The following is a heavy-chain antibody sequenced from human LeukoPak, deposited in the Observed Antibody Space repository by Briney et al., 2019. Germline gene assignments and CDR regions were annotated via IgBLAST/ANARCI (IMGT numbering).Heavy chain of an antibody. CDR1: GGSISSYY. CDR3: ARDSEVQWLRYLDY. D-gene: IGHD6-19*01. V-gene: IGHV4-59*12. Sequence: SETLSLTCTVSGGSISSYYWSWIRQPPGKGLEWIGYIYHSGSTYYNPSLKSRVTISVDTSKNQFSLKLSSVTAADTAVYYCARDSEVQWLRYLDYWGQGTLVTVSS. J-gene: IGHJ4*02. CDR2: IYHSGST.